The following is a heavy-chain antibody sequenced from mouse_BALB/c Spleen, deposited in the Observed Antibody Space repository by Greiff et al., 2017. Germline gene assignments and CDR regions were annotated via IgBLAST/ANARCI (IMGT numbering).Heavy chain of an antibody. D-gene: IGHD2-1*01. CDR3: VCGNYVNFDY. CDR1: GYSITSGYY. J-gene: IGHJ2*01. CDR2: ISYDGSN. V-gene: IGHV3-6*02. Sequence: EVKLMESGPGLVKPSQSLSLTCSVTGYSITSGYYWNWIRQFPGNKLEWMGYISYDGSNNYNPSLKNRISITRDTSKNQFFLKLNSVTTEDTATYYCVCGNYVNFDYWGQGTTLTVSS.